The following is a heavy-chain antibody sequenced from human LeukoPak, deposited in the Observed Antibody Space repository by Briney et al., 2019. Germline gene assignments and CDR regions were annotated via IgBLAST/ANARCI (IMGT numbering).Heavy chain of an antibody. V-gene: IGHV4-59*12. CDR1: GGSISSYY. CDR3: ARGGYYGSGNDFRFDP. D-gene: IGHD3-10*01. Sequence: SETLSLTCTVSGGSISSYYWSWIRQPPGKGLEWIGYIYYSGSTNYKPSLTSRGTISVDTSKNQFSLKLSSVTAADTAVYYCARGGYYGSGNDFRFDPWGQGTLVTVSS. CDR2: IYYSGST. J-gene: IGHJ5*02.